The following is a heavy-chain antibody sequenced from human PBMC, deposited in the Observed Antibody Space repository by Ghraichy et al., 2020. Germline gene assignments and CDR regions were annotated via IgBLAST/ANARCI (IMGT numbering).Heavy chain of an antibody. CDR1: GYTFTSYG. D-gene: IGHD6-19*01. CDR3: ARDFSEWSSGWFDVFDI. J-gene: IGHJ3*02. Sequence: ASVKVSCKASGYTFTSYGVSWVRQAPGQGLEWMGWVSNYNSRANYARKFQGRVTMTTDTSTGTAYLELGSLRSDDTAVYYCARDFSEWSSGWFDVFDIWGQGTMVAVSP. V-gene: IGHV1-18*04. CDR2: VSNYNSRA.